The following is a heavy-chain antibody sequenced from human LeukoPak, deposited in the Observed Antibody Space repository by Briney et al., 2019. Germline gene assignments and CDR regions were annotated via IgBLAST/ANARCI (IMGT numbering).Heavy chain of an antibody. V-gene: IGHV5-51*01. D-gene: IGHD3-10*02. CDR3: ARIIPVRGVIIGGFDY. Sequence: GESLKISCKGSGYSFTTYWIGWVRQMPGKGLEWMGIIYPGDSDTKYSPSFRGQVTISADKSISTAYLQWSSLKASDTAVYYCARIIPVRGVIIGGFDYWGQGTLVTVSS. J-gene: IGHJ4*02. CDR1: GYSFTTYW. CDR2: IYPGDSDT.